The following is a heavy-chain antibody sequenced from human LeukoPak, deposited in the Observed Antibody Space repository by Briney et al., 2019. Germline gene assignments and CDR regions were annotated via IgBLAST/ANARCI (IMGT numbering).Heavy chain of an antibody. CDR1: GFTFSSYG. CDR3: AKDISATKPYYADY. D-gene: IGHD6-13*01. CDR2: ISGSGSST. V-gene: IGHV3-23*01. Sequence: GGSLRLSCAASGFTFSSYGMHWVRQPPGKGLEWVSGISGSGSSTYYADSVKGRFTISRDNSKNTVNLQMNTLRAEDTAVYYCAKDISATKPYYADYWGQGTLVTVSS. J-gene: IGHJ4*02.